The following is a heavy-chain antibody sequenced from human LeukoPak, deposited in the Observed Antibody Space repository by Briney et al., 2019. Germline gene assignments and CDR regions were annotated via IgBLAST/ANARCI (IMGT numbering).Heavy chain of an antibody. J-gene: IGHJ4*01. D-gene: IGHD3-10*01. CDR1: GFTFSSYS. CDR2: ISSSSYI. CDR3: ARDHGIPGSGSYRFDY. Sequence: GGSLRLSCAPSGFTFSSYSMNWVRQAPGKWLEWVSSISSSSYIYYADSVKGRFTISRDYAKNLLYLQMNSLRIEDTAVYYCARDHGIPGSGSYRFDYWGHGTLVTVSS. V-gene: IGHV3-21*06.